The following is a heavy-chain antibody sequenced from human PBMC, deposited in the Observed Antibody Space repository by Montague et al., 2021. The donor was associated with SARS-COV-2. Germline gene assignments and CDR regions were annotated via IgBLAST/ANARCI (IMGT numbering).Heavy chain of an antibody. CDR2: IYYSGST. CDR3: ARTRGYDPLFDF. Sequence: SETRSLTCTVSGGSISSNFWSWIRQPPGKGLEWIGYIYYSGSTXXXPSXKSRVTISVDTSKKQFSLQLSSVTAADTAVYYCARTRGYDPLFDFWGQGTLVTVSS. V-gene: IGHV4-59*01. J-gene: IGHJ4*02. D-gene: IGHD5-12*01. CDR1: GGSISSNF.